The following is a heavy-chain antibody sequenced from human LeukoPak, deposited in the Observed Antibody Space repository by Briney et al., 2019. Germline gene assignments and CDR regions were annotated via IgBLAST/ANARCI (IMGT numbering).Heavy chain of an antibody. V-gene: IGHV4-59*01. D-gene: IGHD1-26*01. CDR3: ARRVGATWNWFDP. CDR1: GGSISSYY. J-gene: IGHJ5*02. CDR2: IHYSGST. Sequence: SETLSLTCTASGGSISSYYWSWIRQPPGKGLEWIGYIHYSGSTNYNPSLKSRVTISVDTSKNQFSLKLSSVTAADTAVYYCARRVGATWNWFDPWGQGTLVTVSS.